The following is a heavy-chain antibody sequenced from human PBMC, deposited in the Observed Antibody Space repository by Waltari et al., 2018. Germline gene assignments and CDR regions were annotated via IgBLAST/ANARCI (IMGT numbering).Heavy chain of an antibody. CDR1: GFTVSSNY. J-gene: IGHJ6*02. V-gene: IGHV3-53*01. Sequence: EVQLVESGGGLIQPGGSLRLSCAASGFTVSSNYMSWVRQAPGQGLAWVSVIYSGGRSYEAESGKGRFTISRDNSRNTLYIQMNSLRAEDTAVYYCASAAQLPSMVRYYYGMDVWGQGTTVTVSS. CDR3: ASAAQLPSMVRYYYGMDV. D-gene: IGHD3-10*01. CDR2: IYSGGRS.